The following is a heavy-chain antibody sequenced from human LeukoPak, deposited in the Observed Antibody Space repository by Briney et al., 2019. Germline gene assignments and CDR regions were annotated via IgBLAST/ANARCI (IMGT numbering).Heavy chain of an antibody. CDR1: GGSISSGSYY. J-gene: IGHJ6*03. D-gene: IGHD6-19*01. CDR2: IYTSGST. Sequence: PSQTLSLTCTVSGGSISSGSYYWSWIRQPAGKGLEWIGRIYTSGSTNYNPSLKSRVTISVDTSKNQFSLKLSSVTAADTAVYYCARRVEWLGYYYYYMDVWGKGTTVTVSS. V-gene: IGHV4-61*02. CDR3: ARRVEWLGYYYYYMDV.